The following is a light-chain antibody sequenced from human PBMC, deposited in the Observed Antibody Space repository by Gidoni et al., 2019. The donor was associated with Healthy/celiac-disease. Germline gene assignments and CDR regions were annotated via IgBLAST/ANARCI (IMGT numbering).Light chain of an antibody. Sequence: DIVMTQSPLSLPVTPGEPASISCRSSQSLLHSNGYNYWDWYLQKPGQSPQLLSYLGSNRASGVPDRFSGSGSGTDFTLKISRVEAEDVGVYYCMQALQTPPTFGGGTKVEIK. CDR3: MQALQTPPT. CDR1: QSLLHSNGYNY. CDR2: LGS. J-gene: IGKJ4*01. V-gene: IGKV2-28*01.